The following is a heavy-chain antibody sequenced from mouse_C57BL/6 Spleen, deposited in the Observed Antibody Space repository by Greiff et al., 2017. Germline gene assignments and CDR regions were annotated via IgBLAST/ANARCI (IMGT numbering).Heavy chain of an antibody. J-gene: IGHJ3*01. CDR3: ARGGGGWFAY. CDR2: IDPSDSYT. CDR1: GYTFTSYW. Sequence: QQPGAELVMPGASVKLSCKASGYTFTSYWMHWVKQRPGQGLEWIGEIDPSDSYTNYNQKFKGKSTLTVDKSSSTAYMQLSSLTSEDSAVYYWARGGGGWFAYWGQGTLVTVSA. V-gene: IGHV1-69*01.